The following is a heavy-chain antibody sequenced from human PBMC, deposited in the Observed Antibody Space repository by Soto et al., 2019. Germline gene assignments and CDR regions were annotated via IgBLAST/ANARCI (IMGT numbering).Heavy chain of an antibody. CDR3: ARGLGGYYPPFDY. V-gene: IGHV1-3*01. D-gene: IGHD3-22*01. CDR2: INAGNGNT. CDR1: GYTLTRYA. Sequence: ASVKVSCKASGYTLTRYAINWVRQAPGQRLEWMGWINAGNGNTKYSQKFQGRVTITRDTSASTAYMELSSLRSEDTAVYCCARGLGGYYPPFDYWGQGTLVTVSS. J-gene: IGHJ4*02.